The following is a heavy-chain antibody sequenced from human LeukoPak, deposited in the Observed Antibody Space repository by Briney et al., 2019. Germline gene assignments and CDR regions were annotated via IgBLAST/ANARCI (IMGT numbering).Heavy chain of an antibody. V-gene: IGHV4-39*07. CDR3: ARAGCSGGSCYSRYFDL. Sequence: SETLSLTCTVSGGSIRSSYYYWGWIRQPPGKGLEWIGYIYHSGSTYYNPSLKSRVTISVDRSKNQFSLKLSSVTAADTAVYYCARAGCSGGSCYSRYFDLWGRGTLVTVSS. D-gene: IGHD2-15*01. J-gene: IGHJ2*01. CDR1: GGSIRSSYYY. CDR2: IYHSGST.